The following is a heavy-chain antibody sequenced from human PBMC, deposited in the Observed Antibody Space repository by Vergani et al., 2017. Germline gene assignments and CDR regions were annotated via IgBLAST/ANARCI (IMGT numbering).Heavy chain of an antibody. V-gene: IGHV4-34*01. CDR1: GGSFSGYY. Sequence: QLQLQQWGAGLLKPSETLSLTCAVYGGSFSGYYWSWIRQPPGKGLEWIGYIYHSGSTYYNPSLKSRVTISVDRSKNQFSLKLSSVTAADTAVYYCARAPESPYYYDSSGSNYFDYWGQGTLVTVSS. CDR3: ARAPESPYYYDSSGSNYFDY. J-gene: IGHJ4*02. D-gene: IGHD3-22*01. CDR2: IYHSGST.